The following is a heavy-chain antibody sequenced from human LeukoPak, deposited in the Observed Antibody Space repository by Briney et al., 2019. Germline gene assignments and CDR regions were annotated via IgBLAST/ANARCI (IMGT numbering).Heavy chain of an antibody. CDR3: ARDRYSSSGGYYMDV. D-gene: IGHD6-13*01. CDR1: GSTFTSYY. Sequence: ASVKVSCKASGSTFTSYYMHWVRQAPGQGLEWMGIINPSGGSTSYAQKFQGRVTMTRDTSTSTVYMELSSLRSEDTAVYYCARDRYSSSGGYYMDVWGKGTTVTISS. CDR2: INPSGGST. J-gene: IGHJ6*03. V-gene: IGHV1-46*01.